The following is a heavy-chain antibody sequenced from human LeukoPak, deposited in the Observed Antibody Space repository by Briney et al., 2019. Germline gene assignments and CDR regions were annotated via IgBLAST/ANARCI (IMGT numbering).Heavy chain of an antibody. CDR1: GGSFSGCY. J-gene: IGHJ5*02. CDR2: INHSGST. D-gene: IGHD3-10*01. CDR3: ASPWGYGSGT. V-gene: IGHV4-34*01. Sequence: PSETLSLTCAVYGGSFSGCYWSWIRQPPGKGLEWIGEINHSGSTNYNPSLKSRVTISVDTSKKQFSLKLSSVTAADTAMYYCASPWGYGSGTWGQGTLVTVSS.